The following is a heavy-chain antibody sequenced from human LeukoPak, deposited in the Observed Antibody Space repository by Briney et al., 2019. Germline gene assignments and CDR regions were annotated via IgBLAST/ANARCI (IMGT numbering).Heavy chain of an antibody. CDR3: AKDYLGYCSSTSCSYFDY. CDR1: GFTFSSYS. J-gene: IGHJ4*02. D-gene: IGHD2-2*01. V-gene: IGHV3-21*01. CDR2: ISSIGSYI. Sequence: PGGSLRLSCAASGFTFSSYSMNWVRQAPGKGRNWVSSISSIGSYIYYADSVKGRFTISRDNSKNTLYLQMNSLRAEDTAVYYCAKDYLGYCSSTSCSYFDYWGQGTLVTVSS.